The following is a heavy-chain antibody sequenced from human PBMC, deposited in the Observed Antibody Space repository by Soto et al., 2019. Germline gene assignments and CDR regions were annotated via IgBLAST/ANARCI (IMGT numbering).Heavy chain of an antibody. CDR2: IWYDGSNK. J-gene: IGHJ4*02. CDR1: GFTFSSYS. CDR3: ARDLRTTGTTPDY. Sequence: GGSLRLSCAASGFTFSSYSMNWVRQAPGKGLEWVALIWYDGSNKYYADSVKGRFTISRDNSKNTLYLQMNSLRAEDTAVYYCARDLRTTGTTPDYWGQGTLVTVSS. D-gene: IGHD1-1*01. V-gene: IGHV3-33*08.